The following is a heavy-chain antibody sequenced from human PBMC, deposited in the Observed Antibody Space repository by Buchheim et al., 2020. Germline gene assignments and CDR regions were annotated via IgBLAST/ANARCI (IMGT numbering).Heavy chain of an antibody. Sequence: QVQLVESRGGVVQPGRSLRLSCAASGFTFSSYGMHWVRQAPGKGLEWVAVIWYDGSNKYYADSVKGRFTISRDNSKNTLYLQMNSLRAEDTAVYYCARDPRYYDFWSGYSTNYYYYGMDVWGQGTT. CDR1: GFTFSSYG. CDR2: IWYDGSNK. D-gene: IGHD3-3*01. V-gene: IGHV3-33*01. J-gene: IGHJ6*02. CDR3: ARDPRYYDFWSGYSTNYYYYGMDV.